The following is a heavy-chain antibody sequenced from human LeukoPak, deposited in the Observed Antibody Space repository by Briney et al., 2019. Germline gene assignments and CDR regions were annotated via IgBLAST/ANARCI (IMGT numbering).Heavy chain of an antibody. CDR3: AKPYSSYYYYGMDV. D-gene: IGHD2-21*01. CDR2: ISGSGGST. CDR1: GFTFSSYA. V-gene: IGHV3-23*01. Sequence: GGSLRLSCAASGFTFSSYAMSWVRQAPGKGLEWVSGISGSGGSTYYADSAKGRFTISRDNSKNTLYLQMNSLRAEDTAVYYCAKPYSSYYYYGMDVWGQGTTVTVSS. J-gene: IGHJ6*02.